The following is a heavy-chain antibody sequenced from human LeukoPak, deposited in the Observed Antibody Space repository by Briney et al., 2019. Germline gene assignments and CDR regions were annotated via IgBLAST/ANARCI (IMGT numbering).Heavy chain of an antibody. D-gene: IGHD3-22*01. CDR1: GGSISSSSYY. V-gene: IGHV4-39*07. J-gene: IGHJ4*02. Sequence: PSETLSLTCTVSGGSISSSSYYWGWIRQPPGKGLEWIGNIYYSGSTYYNPSLKSRVTISVDTSKNQFSLKLSSVTAADTAVYHCARASYSYDINGWVPFDYWGQGTLVTVSS. CDR3: ARASYSYDINGWVPFDY. CDR2: IYYSGST.